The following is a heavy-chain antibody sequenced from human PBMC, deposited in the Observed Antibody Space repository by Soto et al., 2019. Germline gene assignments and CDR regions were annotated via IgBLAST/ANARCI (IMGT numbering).Heavy chain of an antibody. J-gene: IGHJ4*02. Sequence: GTSVKLSCKASGDTFTSYGISWVRQAPGQGLEWMGWISGYNGNTNYAQKLQGRVAVTTDTSTSTAYMELRSLRSDGTAVYYCARRRDGYNDFDYWGQGTLVTVSS. CDR2: ISGYNGNT. CDR3: ARRRDGYNDFDY. V-gene: IGHV1-18*01. CDR1: GDTFTSYG. D-gene: IGHD5-12*01.